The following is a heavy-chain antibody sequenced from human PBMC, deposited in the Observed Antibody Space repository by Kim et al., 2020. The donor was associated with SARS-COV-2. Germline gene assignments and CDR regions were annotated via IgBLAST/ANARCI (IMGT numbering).Heavy chain of an antibody. Sequence: ASVKVSGKAAGYTFTSHSVFWLRQAPGQRLEWVGYIVVGSGNTRDSPSLQGRVTITRDTSASTAYMELSSLRSEDTALYYCAREQSRGADLDYWGQGSLVTVSS. CDR1: GYTFTSHS. J-gene: IGHJ4*02. CDR3: AREQSRGADLDY. V-gene: IGHV1-3*01. CDR2: IVVGSGNT.